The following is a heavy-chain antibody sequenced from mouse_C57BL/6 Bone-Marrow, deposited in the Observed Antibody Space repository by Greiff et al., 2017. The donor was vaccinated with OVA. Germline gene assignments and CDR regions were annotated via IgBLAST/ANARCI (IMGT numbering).Heavy chain of an antibody. CDR2: IYPRSGNT. D-gene: IGHD1-3*01. V-gene: IGHV1-81*01. Sequence: LEESGAELARPGASVKLSCKASGYTFTSYGISWVKQRTGQGLEWIGEIYPRSGNTYYNEKFKGKATLTADKSSSTAYMELRSLTSEDSAVYFCALKEENFDYWGQGTTLTVSS. CDR1: GYTFTSYG. J-gene: IGHJ2*01. CDR3: ALKEENFDY.